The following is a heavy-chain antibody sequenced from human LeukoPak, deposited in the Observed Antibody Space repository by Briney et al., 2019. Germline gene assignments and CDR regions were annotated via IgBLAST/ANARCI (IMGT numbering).Heavy chain of an antibody. CDR2: IIPIFGTT. CDR1: GGTFTIYA. J-gene: IGHJ4*02. V-gene: IGHV1-69*01. Sequence: SVNVSSTSSGGTFTIYAISWVRQAPGQGHEWMGGIIPIFGTTNYAQKFQGRVTITADESTSTAYMELSSLRSEDTAVYYCARSPLVGLGELSFGYFDYWGQGTLVTVSS. D-gene: IGHD3-16*02. CDR3: ARSPLVGLGELSFGYFDY.